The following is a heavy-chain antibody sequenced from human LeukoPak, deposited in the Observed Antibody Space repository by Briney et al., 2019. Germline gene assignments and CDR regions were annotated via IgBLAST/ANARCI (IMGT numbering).Heavy chain of an antibody. D-gene: IGHD3-22*01. CDR1: GGTFSSYA. V-gene: IGHV1-69*13. CDR2: IIPIFGTA. Sequence: ASVKVSCKASGGTFSSYAISWVRQAPGQGLEWMGGIIPIFGTANYAQKFQGRVTITADESTSTAYMELSSLRSEDTAVYYCARALNPYYYDSSGYSTFDYWGQGTLVTVSS. J-gene: IGHJ4*02. CDR3: ARALNPYYYDSSGYSTFDY.